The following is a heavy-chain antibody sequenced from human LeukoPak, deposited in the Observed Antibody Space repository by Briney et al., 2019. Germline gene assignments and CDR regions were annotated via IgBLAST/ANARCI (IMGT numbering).Heavy chain of an antibody. J-gene: IGHJ4*02. CDR3: AKDLDYGDLIDY. V-gene: IGHV3-30*18. CDR1: GFTFSSYG. CDR2: ISYDGSNK. D-gene: IGHD4-17*01. Sequence: PGGSLRLSCAASGFTFSSYGMHWVRQAPGKGLEWVAVISYDGSNKYYADSVKGRFTISRDNSKNTLYLQMNSLRAEDTAVYYCAKDLDYGDLIDYRGQGTLVTVSS.